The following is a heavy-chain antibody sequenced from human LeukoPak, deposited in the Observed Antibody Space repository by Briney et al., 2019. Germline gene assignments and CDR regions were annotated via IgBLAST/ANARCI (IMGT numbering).Heavy chain of an antibody. Sequence: ASVKVSCKTSGYTFTSYDINWVRQATGQGLEWMGWMNPISGNTGSAQKFQGRVTMTRDTSISTAYMELSRLRSDDTAVYYCARVEINQRDYWGQGTLVTVSS. V-gene: IGHV1-8*01. CDR3: ARVEINQRDY. CDR1: GYTFTSYD. CDR2: MNPISGNT. D-gene: IGHD1-14*01. J-gene: IGHJ4*02.